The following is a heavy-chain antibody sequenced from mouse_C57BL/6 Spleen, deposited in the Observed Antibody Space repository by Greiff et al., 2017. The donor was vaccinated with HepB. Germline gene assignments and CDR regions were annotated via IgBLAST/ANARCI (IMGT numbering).Heavy chain of an antibody. CDR3: ARHFITGAMDY. D-gene: IGHD1-3*01. CDR1: GFTFSSYT. J-gene: IGHJ4*01. CDR2: ISGGGGNT. V-gene: IGHV5-9*01. Sequence: EVKLVESGGGLVKPGGSLKLSCAASGFTFSSYTMSWVRQTPEKRLEWVATISGGGGNTYYPDSVKGRFTISRDNAKNTLYLQMSSLRSEDTALYYCARHFITGAMDYWGQGTSVTVSS.